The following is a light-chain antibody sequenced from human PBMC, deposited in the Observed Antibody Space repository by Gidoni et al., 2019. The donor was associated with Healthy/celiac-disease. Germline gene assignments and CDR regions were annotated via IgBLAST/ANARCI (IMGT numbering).Light chain of an antibody. J-gene: IGLJ2*01. Sequence: QSVLTPPPSVSEAPGQRVTIACTGSSSNSGAGYDVNWYQQLPGTAPKLLIYGNNNRPSGVPDRFSGSKSGTSASLAITGLQAEDEADYYCQSYDSSLRGSRVFGGGTKLTVL. V-gene: IGLV1-40*01. CDR2: GNN. CDR3: QSYDSSLRGSRV. CDR1: SSNSGAGYD.